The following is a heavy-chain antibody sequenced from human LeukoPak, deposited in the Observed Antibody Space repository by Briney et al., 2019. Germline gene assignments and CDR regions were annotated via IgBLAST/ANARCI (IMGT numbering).Heavy chain of an antibody. CDR3: AGTYCSGGSCYSGIYYYYYMDV. J-gene: IGHJ6*03. CDR2: INWGGRTT. V-gene: IGHV3-20*04. CDR1: GFTFDDFA. Sequence: PGGSLRLSCAASGFTFDDFAMMWVRQVPGKGLAWVCGINWGGRTTDYADSVKGRFTISRDNAKNYLYLQMNSLRAEDTAVYYCAGTYCSGGSCYSGIYYYYYMDVWGKGTTVTVSS. D-gene: IGHD2-15*01.